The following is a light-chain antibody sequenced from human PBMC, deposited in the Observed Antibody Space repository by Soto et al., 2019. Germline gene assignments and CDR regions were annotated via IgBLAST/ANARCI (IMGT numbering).Light chain of an antibody. V-gene: IGKV1-12*01. Sequence: DIQMTQSPSSVSASVGGRVTITCRASRDISTWLAWYQQKPGKAPKLLIYGASNLQSGVPSRFSGSGSGTDFTLAISSLQPEDSATYYCLQDINYPWTFGQGTKVDIK. J-gene: IGKJ1*01. CDR1: RDISTW. CDR3: LQDINYPWT. CDR2: GAS.